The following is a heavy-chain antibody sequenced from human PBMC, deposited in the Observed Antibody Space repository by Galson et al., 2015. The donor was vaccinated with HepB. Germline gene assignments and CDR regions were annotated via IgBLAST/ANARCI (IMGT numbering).Heavy chain of an antibody. CDR2: ISGSGGST. Sequence: SLRLSCAASGFAFISYDMYWVRQAPGKGLEWVSSISGSGGSTHHADSVKGRFTISSDNSKNTLYLQMNSLRAEDTAVYYCAKKISGNYFNYFDYWGQGTLVTVSS. J-gene: IGHJ4*02. CDR1: GFAFISYD. CDR3: AKKISGNYFNYFDY. D-gene: IGHD1-26*01. V-gene: IGHV3-23*01.